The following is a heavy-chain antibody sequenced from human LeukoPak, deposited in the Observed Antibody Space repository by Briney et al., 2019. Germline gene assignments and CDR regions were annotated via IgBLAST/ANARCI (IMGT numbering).Heavy chain of an antibody. D-gene: IGHD5-24*01. CDR2: IYPGDSDT. J-gene: IGHJ4*02. CDR3: ARRVEMATIFYY. V-gene: IGHV5-51*01. CDR1: GYSFTSYW. Sequence: GDSLKISCKGCGYSFTSYWIGWVRQMPGKGLEWMGIIYPGDSDTRYSPSFQGQVTISADKSISTAYLQWCSLKASDTAMYYCARRVEMATIFYYWAQGTLVTVPS.